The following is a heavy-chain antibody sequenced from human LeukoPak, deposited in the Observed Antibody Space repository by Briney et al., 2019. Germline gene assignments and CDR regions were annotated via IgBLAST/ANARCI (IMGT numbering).Heavy chain of an antibody. CDR3: VRDFRGSSWYLLYYFDY. CDR1: GGSISSSSYY. J-gene: IGHJ4*02. V-gene: IGHV4-39*07. CDR2: IYYSGST. Sequence: SETLSLTCTVSGGSISSSSYYWGWIRQPPGKGLEWIGSIYYSGSTYYNPSLKSRVTISVDTSKNQFSLKLSSVTAADTAVYYCVRDFRGSSWYLLYYFDYWGQGTLVTVSS. D-gene: IGHD6-13*01.